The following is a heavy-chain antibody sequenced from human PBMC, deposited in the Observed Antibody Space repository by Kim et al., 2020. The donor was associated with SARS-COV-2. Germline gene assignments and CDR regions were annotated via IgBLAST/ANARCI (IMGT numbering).Heavy chain of an antibody. CDR1: GSSISSSGYS. CDR3: ARVSSRAGTYYYYGLDV. CDR2: IYYTGST. D-gene: IGHD3-10*01. V-gene: IGHV4-31*03. Sequence: SETLSLTCTVSGSSISSSGYSWTWIRQHPGKGLECVAYIYYTGSTFYNPSLQSRVSISVDTSKNQFSLKLSSVTAADAAMYYCARVSSRAGTYYYYGLDVWGQGTTVTVSS. J-gene: IGHJ6*02.